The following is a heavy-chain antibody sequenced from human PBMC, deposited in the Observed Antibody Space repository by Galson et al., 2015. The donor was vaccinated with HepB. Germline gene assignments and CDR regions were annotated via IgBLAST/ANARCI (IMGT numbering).Heavy chain of an antibody. CDR1: GYTFTGYY. Sequence: SVKVSCKASGYTFTGYYMHWVRQAPGQGLEWMGWINPNSGGTNYAQKFQGRVTMTRDTSISTAYMELSRLRSDDTAVYYCARDRDDFWSGYYPVFDYWGQGTLVTVSS. J-gene: IGHJ4*02. CDR3: ARDRDDFWSGYYPVFDY. CDR2: INPNSGGT. V-gene: IGHV1-2*02. D-gene: IGHD3-3*01.